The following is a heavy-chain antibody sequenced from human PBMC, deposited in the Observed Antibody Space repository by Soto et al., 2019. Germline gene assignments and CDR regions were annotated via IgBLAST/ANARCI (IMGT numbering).Heavy chain of an antibody. Sequence: EVQLVESGGGLVQPGGSLRLSCAASGFTFSSYAMHWVRQAPGKGLEYVSAISSNGGSTYYANSVKGRFTISRDNPKTTLYLQMGSLRAEDMAVYYCASGSGDYDRPYYGMDVWGQGTTVTVSS. J-gene: IGHJ6*02. V-gene: IGHV3-64*01. CDR2: ISSNGGST. D-gene: IGHD4-17*01. CDR1: GFTFSSYA. CDR3: ASGSGDYDRPYYGMDV.